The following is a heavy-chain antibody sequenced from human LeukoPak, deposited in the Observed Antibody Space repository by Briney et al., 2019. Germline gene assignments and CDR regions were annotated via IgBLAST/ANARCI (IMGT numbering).Heavy chain of an antibody. CDR1: GGSISSSSYY. CDR3: ARDPWLTSADWYFDL. Sequence: PSETLSLTCTVSGGSISSSSYYWGWIRQPPGKGLEWIGSIYYSGSTYYNPSLKSRVTISVDTSKNQFSLKLSSVTAADTAVYYCARDPWLTSADWYFDLWGRGTLVTVSS. CDR2: IYYSGST. V-gene: IGHV4-39*07. D-gene: IGHD6-19*01. J-gene: IGHJ2*01.